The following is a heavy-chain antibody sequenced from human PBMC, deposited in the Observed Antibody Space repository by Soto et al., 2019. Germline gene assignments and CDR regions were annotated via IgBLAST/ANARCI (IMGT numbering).Heavy chain of an antibody. V-gene: IGHV3-23*01. Sequence: PGGSLRLSGAASGFTFSSYAMSWVRQAPGKGLEWVSAISGSGGSTYYAHSVKGRFTISRDTSKNTLYLQMNSLRAQDTAVYYCAKDFEGGAYYYGMDVWGQGTTVTVSS. CDR3: AKDFEGGAYYYGMDV. D-gene: IGHD1-26*01. CDR1: GFTFSSYA. CDR2: ISGSGGST. J-gene: IGHJ6*02.